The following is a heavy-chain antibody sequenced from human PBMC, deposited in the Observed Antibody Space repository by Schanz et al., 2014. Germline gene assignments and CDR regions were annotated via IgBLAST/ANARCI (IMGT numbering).Heavy chain of an antibody. J-gene: IGHJ4*02. CDR3: AKSLESCPGGRCSRGYFDY. CDR2: IGVDGTTT. Sequence: EVQLVASGGGLVQPGGSLRLSCAASGFAVDNYYMSCVRQAPGRGLEWVSVIGVDGTTTYYADSVKGRFTISRDNSKNTLYLQMNSLRAEDTAVYYCAKSLESCPGGRCSRGYFDYWGQGTLVTVSS. V-gene: IGHV3-23*04. CDR1: GFAVDNYY. D-gene: IGHD2-8*02.